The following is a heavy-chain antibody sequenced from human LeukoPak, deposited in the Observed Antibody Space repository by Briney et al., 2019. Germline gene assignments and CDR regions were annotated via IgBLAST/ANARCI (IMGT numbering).Heavy chain of an antibody. CDR3: ARGRAAGTFWLDY. J-gene: IGHJ4*02. V-gene: IGHV1-18*01. D-gene: IGHD6-13*01. CDR1: GYTFSSYG. Sequence: ASVKVSCKASGYTFSSYGISWVRQAPGQGLEWMGWISGNNANTNYAQKVQGRVTMTTDTSTSTAYMELRSLRSDDTAVYYCARGRAAGTFWLDYWGQGTLVTVSS. CDR2: ISGNNANT.